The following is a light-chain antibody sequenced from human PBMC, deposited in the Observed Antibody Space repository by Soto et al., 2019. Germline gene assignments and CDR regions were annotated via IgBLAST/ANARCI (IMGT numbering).Light chain of an antibody. Sequence: QSALTQPRSVSGSPGHSVTISCFGTSSDIGSYNAVSWYQQHPGKAPKLMIYEVSNRPSGVSNRFSGSKSDNTASLTISGLQGEDEADYHCSSYTSSSTWVFGGGTKLTVL. V-gene: IGLV2-14*01. J-gene: IGLJ3*02. CDR3: SSYTSSSTWV. CDR2: EVS. CDR1: SSDIGSYNA.